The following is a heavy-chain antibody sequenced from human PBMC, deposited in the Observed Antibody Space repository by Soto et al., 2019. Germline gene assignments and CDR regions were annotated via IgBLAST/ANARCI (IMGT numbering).Heavy chain of an antibody. Sequence: ASVKVSCKASGFTFNTYGINWVRQAPGQGLELMGWISAYDGKTTYAEKFQGRVTLTTDTSTSTAYMELRSLRSDDTAIYYCARDPHEFWTSYWFDPWGQGTPVTVSS. D-gene: IGHD3-3*01. CDR3: ARDPHEFWTSYWFDP. CDR1: GFTFNTYG. J-gene: IGHJ5*02. V-gene: IGHV1-18*01. CDR2: ISAYDGKT.